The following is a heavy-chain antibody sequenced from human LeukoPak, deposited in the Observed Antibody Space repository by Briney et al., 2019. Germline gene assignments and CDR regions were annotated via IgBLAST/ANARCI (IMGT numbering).Heavy chain of an antibody. V-gene: IGHV3-9*01. CDR3: AKDAYSSNWYYFDY. J-gene: IGHJ4*02. CDR1: GFTFYDYA. CDR2: ISWNSGNI. Sequence: GRSLRLSCAASGFTFYDYAMHWVRQAPGKGLEWVSGISWNSGNIGYADSVKGRFTISRDNAKNSLYLQMNSLRAEDTALYYCAKDAYSSNWYYFDYWGQGTLVTVSS. D-gene: IGHD6-13*01.